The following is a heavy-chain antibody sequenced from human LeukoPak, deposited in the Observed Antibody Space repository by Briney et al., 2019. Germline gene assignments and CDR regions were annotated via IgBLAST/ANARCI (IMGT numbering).Heavy chain of an antibody. V-gene: IGHV3-23*01. Sequence: GGSLRLSCAASGFTFSSYAMSWVRQAPGKGLEWVSAISGSGGSTYYADFVKGRFTISRDNSKNTLYLQMNSLRAEDTAVYYCAKDVRFLEWLLDYWGQGTLVTVSS. CDR1: GFTFSSYA. CDR3: AKDVRFLEWLLDY. J-gene: IGHJ4*02. D-gene: IGHD3-3*01. CDR2: ISGSGGST.